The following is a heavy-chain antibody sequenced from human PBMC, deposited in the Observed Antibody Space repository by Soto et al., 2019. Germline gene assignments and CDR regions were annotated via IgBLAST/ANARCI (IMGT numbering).Heavy chain of an antibody. CDR2: IYYSGST. CDR1: GGSISSGGYY. J-gene: IGHJ4*02. V-gene: IGHV4-31*03. D-gene: IGHD3-9*01. CDR3: ARVLRYFAPFDY. Sequence: QVQLQESGPGLVKPSQTLSLTCTVSGGSISSGGYYWSWIRQHPGKGLEWIGYIYYSGSTYYNPYLKSRLTLSVDTSKNQFSLKLSSVTAADTAVYYCARVLRYFAPFDYWGQGTLVTVSS.